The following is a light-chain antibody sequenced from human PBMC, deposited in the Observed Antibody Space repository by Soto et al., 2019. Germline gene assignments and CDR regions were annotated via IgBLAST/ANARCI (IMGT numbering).Light chain of an antibody. CDR1: QSISSW. CDR3: QQYTSFPWT. CDR2: KAS. V-gene: IGKV1-5*03. J-gene: IGKJ1*01. Sequence: DIQMTHSPSTLSASVGDRVSITCRASQSISSWLAWYQQKPGKAPKLLIYKASSLESGVPSRFSGSGSGTEFTLTISSLQPDDFATYYCQQYTSFPWTFGQGTKV.